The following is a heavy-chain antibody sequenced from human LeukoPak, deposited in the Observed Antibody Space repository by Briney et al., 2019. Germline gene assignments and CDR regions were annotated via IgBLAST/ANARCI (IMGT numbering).Heavy chain of an antibody. CDR1: GFTFSSYA. J-gene: IGHJ6*02. CDR2: ISGGGGST. Sequence: GGSLRLFCAASGFTFSSYAMGWVRQAPGKGLEWVSAISGGGGSTYYADSVKGRFTISRDNSKNTLYLQMNSLRAEDTAVYYCAKGIAAALSYYYYYGMDVWGQGTTVTVSS. D-gene: IGHD6-13*01. V-gene: IGHV3-23*01. CDR3: AKGIAAALSYYYYYGMDV.